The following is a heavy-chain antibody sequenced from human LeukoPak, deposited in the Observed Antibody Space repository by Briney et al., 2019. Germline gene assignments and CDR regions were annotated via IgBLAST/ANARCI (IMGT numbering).Heavy chain of an antibody. D-gene: IGHD5-18*01. J-gene: IGHJ4*02. CDR2: ISYSGSS. CDR1: GGSISSGGYY. Sequence: SQTLSLTCTVSGGSISSGGYYWSWIRQPPGKGLEWIGYISYSGSSNYNPSLKSRVTISVDTSKNQFSLKLSSVTAADTAVYYCARRGYSYGYCDYWGQGTLVTVSS. CDR3: ARRGYSYGYCDY. V-gene: IGHV4-61*08.